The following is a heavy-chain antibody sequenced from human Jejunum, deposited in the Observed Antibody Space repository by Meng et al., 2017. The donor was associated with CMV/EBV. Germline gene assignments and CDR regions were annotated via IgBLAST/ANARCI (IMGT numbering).Heavy chain of an antibody. CDR2: INPNTGGT. J-gene: IGHJ4*02. CDR1: EYTFTDYY. Sequence: EYTFTDYYLHWVRQAPGQGLEWMGWINPNTGGTNYAQKFQGRVTMTRDTSTNTAYMELTRLRSDDTALSYCAKDGGSYLDYYFDYWGQGTLVTVSS. D-gene: IGHD1-26*01. CDR3: AKDGGSYLDYYFDY. V-gene: IGHV1-2*02.